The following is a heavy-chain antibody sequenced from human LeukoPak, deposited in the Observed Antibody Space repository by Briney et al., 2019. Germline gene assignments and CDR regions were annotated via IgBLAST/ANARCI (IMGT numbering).Heavy chain of an antibody. Sequence: SETLSLTCTVAGGSISSYYWSWIRQPPGKGLEWIGYIYYSGSTNYNPSLKSRVTISVDTSKNQFSLKLSSVTAADTAVYYCARHWYSSGYLAWFDPWGQGTQVTVSS. CDR3: ARHWYSSGYLAWFDP. CDR1: GGSISSYY. D-gene: IGHD6-19*01. V-gene: IGHV4-59*01. CDR2: IYYSGST. J-gene: IGHJ5*02.